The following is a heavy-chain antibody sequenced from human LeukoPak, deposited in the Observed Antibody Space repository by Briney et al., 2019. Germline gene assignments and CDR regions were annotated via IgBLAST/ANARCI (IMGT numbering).Heavy chain of an antibody. CDR1: GFTFDDYG. D-gene: IGHD1-26*01. CDR3: ARSAQSGMVGATEMDV. V-gene: IGHV3-20*04. Sequence: GGSLRLSCAASGFTFDDYGMSSLRHAPGKGLEWVSDINWKGGSTGYADSVKGRFTSSRDNAKNSLYLQMNSLRAEETALYYCARSAQSGMVGATEMDVWGKGTTFTVSS. CDR2: INWKGGST. J-gene: IGHJ6*01.